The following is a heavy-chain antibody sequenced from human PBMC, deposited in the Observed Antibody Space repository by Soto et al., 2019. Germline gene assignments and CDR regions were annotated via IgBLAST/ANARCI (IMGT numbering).Heavy chain of an antibody. Sequence: PVGSLRLSCAASGFTFSSYGMHWVRQAPGKGLEWVAVISYDGSNKYYADSVKGRFTISRDNSKNTLYLQMNSLRAEDTAVYYCAKDDPYFDYWGQGTLVTVSS. J-gene: IGHJ4*02. CDR3: AKDDPYFDY. CDR1: GFTFSSYG. V-gene: IGHV3-30*18. CDR2: ISYDGSNK.